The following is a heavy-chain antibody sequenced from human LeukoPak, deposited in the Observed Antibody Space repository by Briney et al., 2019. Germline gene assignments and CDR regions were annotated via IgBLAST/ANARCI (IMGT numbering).Heavy chain of an antibody. CDR2: IKQDGSEK. D-gene: IGHD2-2*01. J-gene: IGHJ6*03. Sequence: PGGSLRLSCAASGFTFSSYWMSWVRQAPGKGLEWVANIKQDGSEKYYVDSVKGRFTISRDNAKNSLYLQMNSLRAEDTAVYYCARDGEHSSWSNYYYYMDVWGIGTTVTVSS. CDR1: GFTFSSYW. CDR3: ARDGEHSSWSNYYYYMDV. V-gene: IGHV3-7*01.